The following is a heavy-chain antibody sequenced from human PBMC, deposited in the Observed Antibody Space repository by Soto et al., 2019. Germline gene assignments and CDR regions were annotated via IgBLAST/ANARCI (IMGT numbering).Heavy chain of an antibody. D-gene: IGHD2-21*01. J-gene: IGHJ2*01. V-gene: IGHV1-3*01. CDR2: INAGNGNT. CDR3: ARVPGYSIGDL. CDR1: GYTFTSYA. Sequence: QVQLVQSGAEVKKPGASVKVSCKASGYTFTSYAMHWVRQAPGQRLEWMGWINAGNGNTKYSQKFQGRVTITRDTSASTAHMELSGLRSEDTAVYYCARVPGYSIGDLWGRGTLVTVSS.